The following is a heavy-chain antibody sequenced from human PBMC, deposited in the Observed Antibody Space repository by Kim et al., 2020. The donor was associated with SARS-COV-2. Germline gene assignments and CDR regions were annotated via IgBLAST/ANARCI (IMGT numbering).Heavy chain of an antibody. Sequence: GGSLRLSCAASGFTFSSYAMHWVRQAPGKGLEYVSAISSNGGSTYYANSVKGRFTISRDNSKNTLYLQMGSLRAEDMAVYYCARGGAGYEFWSGNYTRSIDYWGQGTLVTVSS. CDR2: ISSNGGST. J-gene: IGHJ4*02. CDR1: GFTFSSYA. D-gene: IGHD3-3*01. V-gene: IGHV3-64*01. CDR3: ARGGAGYEFWSGNYTRSIDY.